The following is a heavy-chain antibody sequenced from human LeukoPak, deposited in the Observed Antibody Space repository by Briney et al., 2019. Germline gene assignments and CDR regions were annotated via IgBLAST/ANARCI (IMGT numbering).Heavy chain of an antibody. D-gene: IGHD6-19*01. CDR1: GGSISSGGYY. J-gene: IGHJ4*02. CDR3: ARGEYSSGWYGN. Sequence: KPSEALSLTCTVSGGSISSGGYYWSWLRQHPGKGLAWIAYIYYSGSTYYNPSLKSRVTISVDTSKNQFSLKLSSVTAADTAVYYCARGEYSSGWYGNWGQGTLVTVSS. CDR2: IYYSGST. V-gene: IGHV4-31*03.